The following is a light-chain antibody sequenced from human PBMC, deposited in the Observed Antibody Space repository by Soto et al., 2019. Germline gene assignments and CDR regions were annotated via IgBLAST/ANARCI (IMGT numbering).Light chain of an antibody. CDR2: DVN. V-gene: IGLV2-14*03. J-gene: IGLJ2*01. CDR3: SSYTRTSSVI. CDR1: SSDIGAYAY. Sequence: QSALTQPASVSGSPGQSIAISCTGTSSDIGAYAYVSWYQQHPGKVPKLIVFDVNYRPSGVSSRFSGSKSGNTASLTISGFQAEDEADYYCSSYTRTSSVIFGGGTKLTVL.